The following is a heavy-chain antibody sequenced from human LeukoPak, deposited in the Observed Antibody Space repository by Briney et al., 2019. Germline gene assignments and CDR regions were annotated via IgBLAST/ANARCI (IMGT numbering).Heavy chain of an antibody. D-gene: IGHD1-26*01. CDR2: ISHSGST. Sequence: SETLSLTCAVSGDSISSSHWWSWVRQPPGKGLEWIGEISHSGSTNGNPSLKSRVTISVDKSKNHFSLRLTSVTAADTAVYYCASRGPWEDGMGVWGQGTTVTVSS. V-gene: IGHV4-4*02. J-gene: IGHJ6*02. CDR1: GDSISSSHW. CDR3: ASRGPWEDGMGV.